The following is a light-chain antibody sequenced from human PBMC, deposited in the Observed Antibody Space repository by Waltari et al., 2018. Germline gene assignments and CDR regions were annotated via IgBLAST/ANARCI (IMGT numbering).Light chain of an antibody. CDR2: GAS. J-gene: IGKJ1*01. Sequence: EIVLTQSPGTLSLSPGERATLSCRASQSVSSSYLAWYQQKPGQAPRLLIYGASSRATGIPDRFSGSGSGTDFTLTISRLEPEDCAVYYCQQYGSSPWTFCQGTKVEIK. CDR1: QSVSSSY. CDR3: QQYGSSPWT. V-gene: IGKV3-20*01.